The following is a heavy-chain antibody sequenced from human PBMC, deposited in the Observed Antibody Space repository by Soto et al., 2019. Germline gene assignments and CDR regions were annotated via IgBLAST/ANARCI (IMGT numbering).Heavy chain of an antibody. Sequence: QVQLVESGGGVVQPGRSLRLSCAASGFTFSSYGMHWVRQAPGKGLEWVAVIWYDGSNKYYADSVKGRFTISRDNSRNTGYLKMNSLRFEDTGVYCCARDPVSDGVGWFFAYWGQGTLVTVSS. J-gene: IGHJ4*02. D-gene: IGHD6-19*01. V-gene: IGHV3-33*01. CDR1: GFTFSSYG. CDR2: IWYDGSNK. CDR3: ARDPVSDGVGWFFAY.